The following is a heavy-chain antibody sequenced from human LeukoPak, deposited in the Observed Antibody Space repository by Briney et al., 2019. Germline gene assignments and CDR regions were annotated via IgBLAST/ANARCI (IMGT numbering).Heavy chain of an antibody. Sequence: GGSLRLSCAASGFTFSSYAMSWVRQAPGKGLEWVALISYDGSNKYYADSVKGRFTISRDNSKNTLYLQMNSLRAEDPAVYYCARDIGDMITFGGVIVLLDYWGQGTLVTVSS. CDR1: GFTFSSYA. CDR3: ARDIGDMITFGGVIVLLDY. J-gene: IGHJ4*02. D-gene: IGHD3-16*02. V-gene: IGHV3-30-3*01. CDR2: ISYDGSNK.